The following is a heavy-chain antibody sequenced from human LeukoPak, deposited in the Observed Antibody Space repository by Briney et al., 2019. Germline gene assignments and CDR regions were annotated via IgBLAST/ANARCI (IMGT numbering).Heavy chain of an antibody. CDR3: AAGGIYSLLDY. J-gene: IGHJ4*02. D-gene: IGHD3-10*01. V-gene: IGHV1-24*01. Sequence: VASVKVSRKVSGDTLSELTMPWVRQAPGKGLEWMGGFDPGAGEILYAQQFQGRVTTTEDTSTDTAYMELTSLRSEDSGVYFCAAGGIYSLLDYWGQGTLVTVSS. CDR1: GDTLSELT. CDR2: FDPGAGEI.